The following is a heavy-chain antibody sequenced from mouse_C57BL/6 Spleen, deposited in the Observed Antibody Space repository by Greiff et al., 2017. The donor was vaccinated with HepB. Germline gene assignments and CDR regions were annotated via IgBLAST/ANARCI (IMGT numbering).Heavy chain of an antibody. CDR1: GYTFTSYW. D-gene: IGHD3-2*02. CDR3: ARSGSGPVY. Sequence: QVQLQQPGAELVRPGSSVKLSCKASGYTFTSYWMDWVKQRPGQGLEWIGNIYPSDSETHYNQKFKDKATLTVDKSSSTAYMQLSSLTSEDSAVYYCARSGSGPVYWGQGTTLTVSS. V-gene: IGHV1-61*01. CDR2: IYPSDSET. J-gene: IGHJ2*01.